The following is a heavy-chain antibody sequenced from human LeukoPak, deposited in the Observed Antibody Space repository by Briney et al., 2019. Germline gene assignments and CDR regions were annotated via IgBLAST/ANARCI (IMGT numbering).Heavy chain of an antibody. CDR3: AKDSSGLNHFDY. CDR2: ISGSGGST. D-gene: IGHD6-19*01. Sequence: TGGSLRLSCAASGFTFSSYAMGWVRQAPGKGLEWVSAISGSGGSTYYADSVKGRFTISRDNSKNTLYLQMNSLRAEDTAVYYCAKDSSGLNHFDYWGQGTLVTVSS. V-gene: IGHV3-23*01. J-gene: IGHJ4*02. CDR1: GFTFSSYA.